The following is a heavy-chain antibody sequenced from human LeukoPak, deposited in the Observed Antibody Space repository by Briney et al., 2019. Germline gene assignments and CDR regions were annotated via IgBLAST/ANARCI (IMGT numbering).Heavy chain of an antibody. CDR1: GGSFSGYY. J-gene: IGHJ4*02. Sequence: SETLSLTCAVYGGSFSGYYWSWIRQPPGKGLEWIGEINHSGSTNYNPSPKSRVTISVDTSKNQFSLKLSSVTAADTAVYYCARQGYYGSGSYTRFDHWGQGTLVTVSS. CDR3: ARQGYYGSGSYTRFDH. D-gene: IGHD3-10*01. V-gene: IGHV4-34*01. CDR2: INHSGST.